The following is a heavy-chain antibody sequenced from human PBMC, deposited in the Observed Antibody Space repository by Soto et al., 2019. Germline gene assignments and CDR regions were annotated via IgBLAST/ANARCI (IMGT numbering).Heavy chain of an antibody. CDR1: GFTFSSYA. CDR2: ISYDGSNK. Sequence: PGGSLRLSCAASGFTFSSYAMHWVRQAPGKGLEWVAVISYDGSNKYYADSVKGRFTISRDNSKNTLYLQMNGLRAEDTAVYYCARGPYSNYYYYYYYGMDVWGQGTTVTVSS. CDR3: ARGPYSNYYYYYYYGMDV. V-gene: IGHV3-30-3*01. J-gene: IGHJ6*02. D-gene: IGHD4-4*01.